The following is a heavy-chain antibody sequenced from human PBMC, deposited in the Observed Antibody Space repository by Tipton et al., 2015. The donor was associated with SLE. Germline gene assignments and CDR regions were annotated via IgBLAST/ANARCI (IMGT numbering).Heavy chain of an antibody. CDR1: GGSISSGGYY. CDR2: IYYSGST. V-gene: IGHV4-31*03. D-gene: IGHD1-26*01. J-gene: IGHJ3*02. CDR3: ARVGAGDAFDI. Sequence: TLSLACTVSGGSISSGGYYWSWIRQHPGKGLEWIGYIYYSGSTYYNPSLKSRVTISVDTSNNQFPLKLSSVTAADTAVYYCARVGAGDAFDIWGQGTMVTVSS.